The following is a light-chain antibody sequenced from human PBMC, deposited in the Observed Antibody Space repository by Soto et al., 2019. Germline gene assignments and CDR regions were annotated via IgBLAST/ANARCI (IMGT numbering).Light chain of an antibody. J-gene: IGLJ2*01. Sequence: QPALTQPASVSGSPGQSITISCTGTSSDVGGYNYVSWYQQHPGKAPKLMIYEVSNRPSGVSNRFSGSKSGNTASLTISGLQAEEEADHYCSSHKSRSTLVFGGGTKVTV. CDR1: SSDVGGYNY. V-gene: IGLV2-14*01. CDR3: SSHKSRSTLV. CDR2: EVS.